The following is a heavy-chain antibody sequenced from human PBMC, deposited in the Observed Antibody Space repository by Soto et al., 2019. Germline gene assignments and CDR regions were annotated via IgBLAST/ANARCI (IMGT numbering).Heavy chain of an antibody. CDR3: ARDHLEGNWFDP. Sequence: QLQLQESGSGLVRPSQTLSLTCAVSGGSISSGGYSWNWIRQPPGKGLEWIGYIYHRGSTLYNPSLKSRVTISVDKSKNQFSLKLSSVTAADTAVYYCARDHLEGNWFDPWGQGTLVTVSS. J-gene: IGHJ5*02. V-gene: IGHV4-30-2*01. CDR1: GGSISSGGYS. CDR2: IYHRGST.